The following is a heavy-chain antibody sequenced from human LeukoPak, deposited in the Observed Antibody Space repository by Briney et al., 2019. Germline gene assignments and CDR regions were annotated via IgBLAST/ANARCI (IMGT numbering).Heavy chain of an antibody. V-gene: IGHV4-30-4*02. J-gene: IGHJ4*02. CDR1: GDSVSSGDYY. Sequence: PSETLSLTCTVSGDSVSSGDYYWSWIRQSPDKGLEWIGYIYYSGSTYYTPSLENRVTMSIDTSKNQFSLRLTSVTAADTAVYYCAREGGSYYTGRFDYWGQGTLVTVSS. D-gene: IGHD1-26*01. CDR3: AREGGSYYTGRFDY. CDR2: IYYSGST.